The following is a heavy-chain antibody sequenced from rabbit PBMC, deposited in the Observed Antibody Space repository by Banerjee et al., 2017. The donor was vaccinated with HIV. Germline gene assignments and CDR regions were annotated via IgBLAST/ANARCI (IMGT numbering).Heavy chain of an antibody. D-gene: IGHD1-1*01. V-gene: IGHV1S45*01. Sequence: QQQLEESGGGLVKPGGTLTLTCTASGFTLSSYWICWVRQAPGKGLEWIACIYADSGSTCYASWAKGRFTISKTSSTTVTLQMTSLTAADTATYFCARTTSDYAFGLWGPGTLVTVS. J-gene: IGHJ4*01. CDR2: IYADSGST. CDR1: GFTLSSYW. CDR3: ARTTSDYAFGL.